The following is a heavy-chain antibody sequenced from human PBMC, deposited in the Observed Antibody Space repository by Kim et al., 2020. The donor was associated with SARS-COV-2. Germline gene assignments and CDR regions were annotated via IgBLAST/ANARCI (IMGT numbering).Heavy chain of an antibody. Sequence: KGRFTISRANSKNTLYLQMNSLRAEDTAVYYCAKNRLGHCTGGSCTSSDNWGQGTLVTVSS. CDR3: AKNRLGHCTGGSCTSSDN. D-gene: IGHD2-15*01. J-gene: IGHJ4*02. V-gene: IGHV3-23*01.